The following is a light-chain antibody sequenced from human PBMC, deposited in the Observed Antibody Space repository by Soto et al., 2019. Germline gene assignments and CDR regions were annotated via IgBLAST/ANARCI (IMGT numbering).Light chain of an antibody. V-gene: IGLV2-23*02. CDR3: CSYAGSSTFPYV. CDR2: EVS. Sequence: QSALTQPASVSGSPGQSITISCTGTSSDVGSYNLVSWYQQHPGKAHKLMIYEVSKRPSGVSKRFTGSKSGNTASLTISGLQAEDEADYYCCSYAGSSTFPYVFGTGTKVTVL. CDR1: SSDVGSYNL. J-gene: IGLJ1*01.